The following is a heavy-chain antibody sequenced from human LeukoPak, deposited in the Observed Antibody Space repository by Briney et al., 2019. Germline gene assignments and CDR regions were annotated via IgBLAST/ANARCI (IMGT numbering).Heavy chain of an antibody. J-gene: IGHJ6*02. CDR1: GFTFSSYG. CDR3: AKDQDIVVVPAAADIGMDV. Sequence: GGPPRLSCAASGFTFSSYGMHWVRQAPGKGLEWVAVISYDGSNKYYADSVKGRFTISRDNSKNTLYLQMNSLRAEDTAVYYCAKDQDIVVVPAAADIGMDVWGQGTTVTVSS. V-gene: IGHV3-30*18. CDR2: ISYDGSNK. D-gene: IGHD2-2*01.